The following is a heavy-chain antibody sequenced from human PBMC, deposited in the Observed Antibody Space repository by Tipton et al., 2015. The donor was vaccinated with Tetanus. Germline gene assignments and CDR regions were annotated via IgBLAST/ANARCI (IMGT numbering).Heavy chain of an antibody. Sequence: QLVQSGAEVKKPGASVKVSCKASGYTFTDYYMHWVRQAPGQGLEWMGWIDPNSGGTNYAHKFRGRVSMTSDTSINTAYLELSRLASDGTAVFCCARGGRRLTDAFDSWGQGTMVSVSS. V-gene: IGHV1-2*07. D-gene: IGHD3-16*01. J-gene: IGHJ3*02. CDR2: IDPNSGGT. CDR1: GYTFTDYY. CDR3: ARGGRRLTDAFDS.